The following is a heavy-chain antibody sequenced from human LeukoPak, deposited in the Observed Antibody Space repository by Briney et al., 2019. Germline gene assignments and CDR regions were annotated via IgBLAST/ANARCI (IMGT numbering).Heavy chain of an antibody. CDR3: ARGRMVRGVIITV. Sequence: SETLSLTCTVSGGSISSSSYYWGWIRQPPGKGLEWIGSIYYSGSTYYNPSLKSRVTISVDKSKNQFSLKLSSVTAADTAVYYCARGRMVRGVIITVWGQGTLVTVSS. CDR2: IYYSGST. J-gene: IGHJ4*02. V-gene: IGHV4-39*07. D-gene: IGHD3-10*01. CDR1: GGSISSSSYY.